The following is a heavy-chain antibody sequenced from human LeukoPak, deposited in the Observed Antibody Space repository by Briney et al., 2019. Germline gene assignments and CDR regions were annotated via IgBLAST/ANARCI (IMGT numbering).Heavy chain of an antibody. CDR2: ISGSGGST. V-gene: IGHV3-23*01. CDR1: GFTFSSYA. Sequence: GGSLRLSCAASGFTFSSYAMSWVRQAPGKGLEWVSAISGSGGSTYYADSVKGRYTISRDNAKNSLYLQMSSLRADDTAVYYCARKAAAAHDAFDVWGQGTMVTVSS. J-gene: IGHJ3*01. D-gene: IGHD6-13*01. CDR3: ARKAAAAHDAFDV.